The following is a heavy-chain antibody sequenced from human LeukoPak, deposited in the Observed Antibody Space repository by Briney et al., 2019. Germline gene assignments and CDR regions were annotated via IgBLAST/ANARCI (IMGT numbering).Heavy chain of an antibody. CDR2: IRFDGSNK. D-gene: IGHD3-10*01. CDR1: GFTFSSYG. J-gene: IGHJ4*02. V-gene: IGHV3-30*02. Sequence: PGGSLRLSCAASGFTFSSYGMHWVRQAPGKGLEWVAFIRFDGSNKYYADSVKGRFTISRDNSKNTVYLQMSSLRAEDTAVYYCAKESVWFGDSNPFDYWGQGTLVTVSS. CDR3: AKESVWFGDSNPFDY.